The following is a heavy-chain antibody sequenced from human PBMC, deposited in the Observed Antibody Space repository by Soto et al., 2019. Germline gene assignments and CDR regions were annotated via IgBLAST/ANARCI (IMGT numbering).Heavy chain of an antibody. CDR3: AREGEQWPTYYYYYIVL. D-gene: IGHD6-19*01. J-gene: IGHJ6*03. CDR2: INAANGNT. CDR1: GYTFANYA. Sequence: ASVEASSKASGYTFANYALHWVRQAPGQRLEWMGWINAANGNTKYSQKFQGRVTITRDTSASTAYMELSSLRSEDTAVYYCAREGEQWPTYYYYYIVLWGKGTTVTVS. V-gene: IGHV1-3*01.